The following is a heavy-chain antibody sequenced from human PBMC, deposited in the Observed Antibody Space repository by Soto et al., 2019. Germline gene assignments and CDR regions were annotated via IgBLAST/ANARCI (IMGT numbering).Heavy chain of an antibody. D-gene: IGHD3-16*02. CDR2: ISGSGGST. Sequence: GGSLRLSCAASGFTFSSYAMSWVRQAPGKGLEWVSAISGSGGSTYYADSVKGRFTISRDNSKNTLYLQMNSLRAEDTAVYYCANGVYDYIWGSYRPTSKFDYWGQGTLVTVSS. CDR3: ANGVYDYIWGSYRPTSKFDY. CDR1: GFTFSSYA. V-gene: IGHV3-23*01. J-gene: IGHJ4*02.